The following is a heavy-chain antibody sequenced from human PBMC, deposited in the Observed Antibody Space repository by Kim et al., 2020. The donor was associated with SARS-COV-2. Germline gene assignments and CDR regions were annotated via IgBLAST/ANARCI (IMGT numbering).Heavy chain of an antibody. CDR3: AREGYSYGYPDYGMDV. D-gene: IGHD5-18*01. Sequence: KLQGRVTMTTDTSTSTAYMELRSLRSDDTAVYYCAREGYSYGYPDYGMDVWGQGTTVTVSS. J-gene: IGHJ6*02. V-gene: IGHV1-18*01.